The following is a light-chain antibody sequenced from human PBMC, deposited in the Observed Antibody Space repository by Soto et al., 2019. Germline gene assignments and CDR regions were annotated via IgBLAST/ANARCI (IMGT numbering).Light chain of an antibody. CDR2: SES. Sequence: EIVMTQSPSTLPVSPGSRPTLSCRASQFVSTNLAWYQQKTGKAPRLLIYSESTRATNISARLSGGGYGTELTLTISSMQSEDFAVYYCQQYSKWPRTFGQGTKVDIK. V-gene: IGKV3-15*01. CDR1: QFVSTN. J-gene: IGKJ1*01. CDR3: QQYSKWPRT.